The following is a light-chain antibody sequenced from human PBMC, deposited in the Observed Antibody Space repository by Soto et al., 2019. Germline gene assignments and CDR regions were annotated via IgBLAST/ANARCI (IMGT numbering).Light chain of an antibody. Sequence: EIVMTQSPATLSVSPGERAPLSCRSSQSFSSTLAWYQNKPGQAPRLLIYGASNRATGIPARFSGSGSGKEFTLTISSLQSEDFAVYYCQQYNNWPPYTFGQGTKLEIK. CDR3: QQYNNWPPYT. CDR1: QSFSST. J-gene: IGKJ2*01. CDR2: GAS. V-gene: IGKV3-15*01.